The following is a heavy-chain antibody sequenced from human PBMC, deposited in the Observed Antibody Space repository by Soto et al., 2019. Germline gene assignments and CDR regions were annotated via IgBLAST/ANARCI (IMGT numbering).Heavy chain of an antibody. CDR1: GGTFSSYA. Sequence: ASVKVSCKASGGTFSSYAISWVRQAPGQGLEWMGGIIPIFGTANYAQKFQGRVTITADESTSTAYMELSSLRSEDTAVYYCAGDANTVAGRGNSGDYWGQGTLVTVSS. CDR2: IIPIFGTA. CDR3: AGDANTVAGRGNSGDY. D-gene: IGHD6-19*01. V-gene: IGHV1-69*13. J-gene: IGHJ4*02.